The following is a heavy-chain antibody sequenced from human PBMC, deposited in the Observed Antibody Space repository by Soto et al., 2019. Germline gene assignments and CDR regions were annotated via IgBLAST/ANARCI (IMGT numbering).Heavy chain of an antibody. D-gene: IGHD3-22*01. CDR1: GDSVSSSSYS. V-gene: IGHV4-39*01. J-gene: IGHJ5*02. CDR3: ASLPMFYYDSSGALFDP. CDR2: IYYGGST. Sequence: SETLSLTCTVSGDSVSSSSYSWGWIRQPPGKGLEWIGSIYYGGSTYNNPSLKSRVTISVDASKNQFSLKLSSVTAADTAVYYCASLPMFYYDSSGALFDPWGQGTLATVSS.